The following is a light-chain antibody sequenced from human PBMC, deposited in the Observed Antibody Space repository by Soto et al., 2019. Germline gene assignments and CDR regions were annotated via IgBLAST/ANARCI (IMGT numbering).Light chain of an antibody. CDR3: CSFAGNNNLV. CDR2: EVS. V-gene: IGLV2-8*01. Sequence: QSALTQPPSASGSPGQSVTISCTGTSSDVGGYNYVSWYQQHPGQAPKLMISEVSKRPSGVPDRFSGSKSGNTASLTVSGLQAEDEADYYCCSFAGNNNLVFGGGTKLTVL. CDR1: SSDVGGYNY. J-gene: IGLJ2*01.